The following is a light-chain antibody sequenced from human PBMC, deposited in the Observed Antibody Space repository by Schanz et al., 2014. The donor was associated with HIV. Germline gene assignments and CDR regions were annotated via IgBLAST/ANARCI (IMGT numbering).Light chain of an antibody. J-gene: IGLJ2*01. CDR3: CSYAGSSTLL. V-gene: IGLV2-23*01. CDR2: EST. Sequence: QSALTQPASVSGSPGQSITISCTGSSNDIGRYNPVSWYQQYPGKAPKLMIYESTKRPSGVSNRFSGSKSGNTASLTISGLQAEDEADYYCCSYAGSSTLLFGGGTKLTVL. CDR1: SNDIGRYNP.